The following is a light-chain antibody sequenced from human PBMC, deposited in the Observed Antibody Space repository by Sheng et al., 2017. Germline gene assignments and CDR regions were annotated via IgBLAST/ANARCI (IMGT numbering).Light chain of an antibody. Sequence: EIVLTQSPGTLSVSPGERATLSCRASQSFSSSYLTWYQQKPGQPPRLLIYGTSTRATGIPDRFSGSGSGTDFTLTIDRMEPEDFAVYYCQQSGTFGQGTKVEIK. V-gene: IGKV3-20*01. CDR1: QSFSSSY. CDR3: QQSGT. CDR2: GTS. J-gene: IGKJ1*01.